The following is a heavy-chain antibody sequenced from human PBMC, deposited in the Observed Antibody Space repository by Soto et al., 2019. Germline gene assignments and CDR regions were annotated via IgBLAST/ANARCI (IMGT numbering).Heavy chain of an antibody. D-gene: IGHD5-12*01. CDR1: GYSFTSYW. J-gene: IGHJ5*02. CDR3: ARLRDSGTDSNIWIDH. V-gene: IGHV5-10-1*01. Sequence: GESLKISCKGSGYSFTSYWISWVRQMPGKGLEWMGRIDPSDSYIDYSPSFQGHVTISSDKSINTVYLQWSSLKASDTAIYYCARLRDSGTDSNIWIDHWGQGTLVTVSS. CDR2: IDPSDSYI.